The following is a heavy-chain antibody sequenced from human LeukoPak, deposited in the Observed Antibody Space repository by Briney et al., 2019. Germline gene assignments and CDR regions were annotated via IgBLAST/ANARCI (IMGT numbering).Heavy chain of an antibody. CDR3: AKLKAGNFDY. J-gene: IGHJ4*02. CDR1: GFTFSSYA. D-gene: IGHD6-19*01. Sequence: PGGSLRLSCAASGFTFSSYAMNWVRQAPGKGLEWVSGISDRGGRTYHADSVKGRFTISRDNSKNTLYLQMKSLRAEDTAVYYCAKLKAGNFDYWGQGTLVIVSS. V-gene: IGHV3-23*01. CDR2: ISDRGGRT.